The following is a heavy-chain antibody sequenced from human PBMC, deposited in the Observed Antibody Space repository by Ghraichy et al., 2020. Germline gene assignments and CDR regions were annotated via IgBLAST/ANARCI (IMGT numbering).Heavy chain of an antibody. CDR3: ARDRPSRGDYDYYMDV. V-gene: IGHV4-4*07. J-gene: IGHJ6*03. CDR1: GGSISSYY. Sequence: SPTLSLTCTVSGGSISSYYWSWIRQPAGKGLEWIGRIYTSGSTNYNPSLKSRVTMSVDTSKNQFSLKLSSVTAADTAVYYCARDRPSRGDYDYYMDVWGKGTTVTVSS. CDR2: IYTSGST.